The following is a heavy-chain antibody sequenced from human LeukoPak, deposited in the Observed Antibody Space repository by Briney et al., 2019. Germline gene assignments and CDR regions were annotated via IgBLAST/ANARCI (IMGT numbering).Heavy chain of an antibody. Sequence: GASVKVSCKASGYTLTSYGISWVRQAPGQGLEWMGWVSAYNGNTNYAQKLQGRVTMTTDTSTSTAYMELRSLRSDDTAVYYCARDLREYSSGWYPFDYWGQGTLVTVSS. CDR2: VSAYNGNT. J-gene: IGHJ4*02. V-gene: IGHV1-18*01. CDR3: ARDLREYSSGWYPFDY. CDR1: GYTLTSYG. D-gene: IGHD6-19*01.